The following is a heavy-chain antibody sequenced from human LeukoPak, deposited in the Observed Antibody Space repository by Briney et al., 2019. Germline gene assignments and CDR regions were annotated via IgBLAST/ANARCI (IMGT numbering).Heavy chain of an antibody. CDR1: GYSISSGYY. D-gene: IGHD2-2*01. CDR3: ARGTEDIVVVPPANYAFDI. CDR2: IYHSGST. J-gene: IGHJ3*02. V-gene: IGHV4-38-2*02. Sequence: SETLSLTCTVSGYSISSGYYWGWIRQPPGKGLEWIGSIYHSGSTYYNPSLKSRVTISVDTSKNQFSLKLSSVTAADTAVYYCARGTEDIVVVPPANYAFDIWGQGTMVTVSS.